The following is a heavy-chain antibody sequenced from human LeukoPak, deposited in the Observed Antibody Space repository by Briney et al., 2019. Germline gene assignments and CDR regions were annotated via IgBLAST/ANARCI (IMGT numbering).Heavy chain of an antibody. V-gene: IGHV3-30-3*01. J-gene: IGHJ4*02. CDR1: GFTFSSYA. D-gene: IGHD2-15*01. CDR2: ISYDGSNK. CDR3: ARDHELLGCCSGGSCYSHGLDY. Sequence: PGRSLRLSCAASGFTFSSYAMHWVRQAPGKGLEWVAVISYDGSNKYYADSVKGRFTISRDNSKNTLYLQMNSLRAEDTAVYYCARDHELLGCCSGGSCYSHGLDYWGQGTLVTVSS.